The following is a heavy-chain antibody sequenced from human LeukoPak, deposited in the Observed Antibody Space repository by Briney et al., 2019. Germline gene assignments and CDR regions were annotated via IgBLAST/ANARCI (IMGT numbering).Heavy chain of an antibody. CDR2: IYYSRST. CDR3: ARESLVVPAADV. V-gene: IGHV4-31*03. D-gene: IGHD2-2*01. J-gene: IGHJ6*02. CDR1: GGSISSGGYY. Sequence: SETLSLTCTVSGGSISSGGYYWSWIRQHPGKGLEWIGYIYYSRSTYYNPSLKSRVTISVDTSKNQFSLKLSSVTAADTAVYYCARESLVVPAADVWGQGTTVTVSS.